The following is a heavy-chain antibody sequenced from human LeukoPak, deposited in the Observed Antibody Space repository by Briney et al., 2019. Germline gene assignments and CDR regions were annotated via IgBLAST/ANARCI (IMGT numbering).Heavy chain of an antibody. V-gene: IGHV3-30-3*01. J-gene: IGHJ5*02. CDR1: GFTFSSYA. CDR3: ARGLPHPMIVAVITTVWFDP. Sequence: GGSLRLSCAASGFTFSSYAMHWVRQAPGKGLEWVAVISYDGSNKYYADSVKGRFTISRDNSKNTLYLQMNSLRAEDTAVYYCARGLPHPMIVAVITTVWFDPWGQGTLVTVSS. D-gene: IGHD3-22*01. CDR2: ISYDGSNK.